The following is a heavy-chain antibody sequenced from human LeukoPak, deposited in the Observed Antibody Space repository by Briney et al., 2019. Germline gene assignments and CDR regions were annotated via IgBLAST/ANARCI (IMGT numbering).Heavy chain of an antibody. J-gene: IGHJ4*02. CDR3: AKDRKGSSGYSPFDY. V-gene: IGHV3-23*01. D-gene: IGHD3-22*01. CDR2: ISGSGGST. Sequence: PGGSLRLSRAASGFAFSSYAMSWVRQAPGKGLEWVSAISGSGGSTYYADSVKGRFTISRDNSKNTLYLQMNSLRAEDTAVYYCAKDRKGSSGYSPFDYWGQGTLVTVSS. CDR1: GFAFSSYA.